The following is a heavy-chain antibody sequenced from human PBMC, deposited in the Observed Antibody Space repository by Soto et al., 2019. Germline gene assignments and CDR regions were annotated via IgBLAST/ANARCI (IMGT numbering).Heavy chain of an antibody. Sequence: ASVKVSCKASGYTFTSYGISWVRQAPGQGLEWMGWISAYNGNTNYAQKLQGRVTMTTDTSTSTAYMELRSLRSDDTAVYYCARDLGPMVRGVFPSDYWGQGTLVTVSS. CDR1: GYTFTSYG. D-gene: IGHD3-10*01. CDR2: ISAYNGNT. J-gene: IGHJ4*02. CDR3: ARDLGPMVRGVFPSDY. V-gene: IGHV1-18*01.